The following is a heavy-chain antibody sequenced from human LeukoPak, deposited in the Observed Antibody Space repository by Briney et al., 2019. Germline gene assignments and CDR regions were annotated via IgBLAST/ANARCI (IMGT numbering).Heavy chain of an antibody. Sequence: EGSLRLSCAASGFTVSSNYMSWVRQAPGKGLEWVSVIYCGGSTYYADSVKGRFTIFRDNSKNSLYLQMNSLRAEDTAVYYCARRGGAYYYGMDVWAKGTTVTVSS. CDR2: IYCGGST. D-gene: IGHD3-16*01. V-gene: IGHV3-53*01. J-gene: IGHJ6*04. CDR3: ARRGGAYYYGMDV. CDR1: GFTVSSNY.